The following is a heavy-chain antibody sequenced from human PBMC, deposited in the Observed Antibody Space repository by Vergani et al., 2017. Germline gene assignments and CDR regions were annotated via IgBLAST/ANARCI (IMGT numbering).Heavy chain of an antibody. Sequence: QVQLQQWGAGLLKPSETLSLTCAVYGGSFSGYYWSWIRQPPGKGLEWIGEINHSGSTNYNPSLKSRVTISVDTSKNQFSLKLSSVTAADTAVYYCAGIVGATRNYYYYIDVWGKGTTVTVSS. CDR1: GGSFSGYY. CDR3: AGIVGATRNYYYYIDV. J-gene: IGHJ6*03. V-gene: IGHV4-34*01. CDR2: INHSGST. D-gene: IGHD1-26*01.